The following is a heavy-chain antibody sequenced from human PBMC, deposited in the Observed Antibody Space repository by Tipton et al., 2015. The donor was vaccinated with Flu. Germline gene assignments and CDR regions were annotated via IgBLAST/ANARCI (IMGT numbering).Heavy chain of an antibody. J-gene: IGHJ4*02. CDR3: ARGRRPRRPVLAPPGYFDY. Sequence: TLSLTCAVYGGSFSAYYWSWIRQPPGKGLEWIGSIYQSGTTYYNPSLKSRVTVSVDTSKNQFSLILSAVTAADTAVYYCARGRRPRRPVLAPPGYFDYWGQGTLVTVSS. CDR1: GGSFSAYY. V-gene: IGHV4-34*01. CDR2: IYQSGTT. D-gene: IGHD2-8*01.